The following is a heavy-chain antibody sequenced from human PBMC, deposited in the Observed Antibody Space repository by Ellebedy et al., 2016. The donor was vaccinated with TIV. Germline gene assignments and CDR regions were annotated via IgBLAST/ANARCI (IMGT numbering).Heavy chain of an antibody. J-gene: IGHJ4*02. CDR3: ARDQKSGYSSGWYGY. Sequence: ASVKVSCKASGYTFTSYGISWVRQAPGQGLEWMGWISAYNGNTNYAQKLQGRVTMTTDTSTSTAYMELRSLRSDDTAVYYCARDQKSGYSSGWYGYWGQGTLVTVSS. CDR2: ISAYNGNT. D-gene: IGHD6-19*01. CDR1: GYTFTSYG. V-gene: IGHV1-18*04.